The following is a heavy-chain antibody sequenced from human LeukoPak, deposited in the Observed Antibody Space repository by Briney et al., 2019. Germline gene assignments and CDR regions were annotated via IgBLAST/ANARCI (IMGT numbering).Heavy chain of an antibody. D-gene: IGHD5-18*01. CDR3: AKGPPRLWLYLVDY. CDR2: IYYSGGNT. Sequence: GGSLRLSCAASGFSFSNYAMSWVRQAPGKGLEWVSTIYYSGGNTYSADSVKGRFTISRDNSRNMVYLQMNSLRAEDTAVYYCAKGPPRLWLYLVDYWGRGTLVTVSS. CDR1: GFSFSNYA. V-gene: IGHV3-23*05. J-gene: IGHJ4*02.